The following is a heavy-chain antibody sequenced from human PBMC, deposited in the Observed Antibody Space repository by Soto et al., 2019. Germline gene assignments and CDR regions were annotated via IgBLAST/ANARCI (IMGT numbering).Heavy chain of an antibody. V-gene: IGHV1-69*06. CDR2: IIPIFGTA. Sequence: QVQLVQSGAEVKKPGSSVKVSCKASGGTFSSYAISWVRQAPGQGLEWMGGIIPIFGTANYAQKFQGRVTITADKSTSTAYMELSSLRSEDTAVYYYARDLINHSFGVVISWGWFDPWGQGTLVTVSS. D-gene: IGHD3-3*01. J-gene: IGHJ5*02. CDR1: GGTFSSYA. CDR3: ARDLINHSFGVVISWGWFDP.